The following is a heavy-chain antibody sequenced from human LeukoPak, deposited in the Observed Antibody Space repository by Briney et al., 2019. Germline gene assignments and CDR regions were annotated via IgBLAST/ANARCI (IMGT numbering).Heavy chain of an antibody. CDR1: GFIFSSYG. V-gene: IGHV3-30*02. CDR2: IWYDGTKE. J-gene: IGHJ4*02. Sequence: GGSLRLSCAASGFIFSSYGMHWVRQAPGKGLEWVAFIWYDGTKEYYADSVKGRFTISRDNSKNTLYLQMNRLRAEDTAVYFCAKDGDSSGYDLSYWGQGTLVTVSS. CDR3: AKDGDSSGYDLSY. D-gene: IGHD3-22*01.